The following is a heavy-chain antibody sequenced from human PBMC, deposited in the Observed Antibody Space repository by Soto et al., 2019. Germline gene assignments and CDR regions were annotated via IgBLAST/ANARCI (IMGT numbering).Heavy chain of an antibody. D-gene: IGHD5-12*01. J-gene: IGHJ6*01. CDR3: ASTYSGYDFYYYYGMDV. V-gene: IGHV3-30-3*01. CDR1: GFTFSSYA. CDR2: ISYDGSNK. Sequence: QVQLVESGGGVVQPGRSLRLSCAASGFTFSSYAMHWVRQAPGKGLEWVAVISYDGSNKYYADSVKGRFTISRDNSKNTLYLQMNSLRAEDTAVYYCASTYSGYDFYYYYGMDVW.